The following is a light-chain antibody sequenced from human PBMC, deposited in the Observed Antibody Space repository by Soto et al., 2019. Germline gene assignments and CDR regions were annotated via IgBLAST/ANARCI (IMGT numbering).Light chain of an antibody. J-gene: IGKJ1*01. CDR3: QQYNNWHPWT. V-gene: IGKV3-20*01. Sequence: EILLTQSPCTLSLSPGERATLSCRASQSVSSSYLAWYQQKPGQAPRLLIYGSSSRATGIPDRFSGSGSGTEFTLTISSLQYEDFAVYYCQQYNNWHPWTFGQGTKVDIK. CDR1: QSVSSSY. CDR2: GSS.